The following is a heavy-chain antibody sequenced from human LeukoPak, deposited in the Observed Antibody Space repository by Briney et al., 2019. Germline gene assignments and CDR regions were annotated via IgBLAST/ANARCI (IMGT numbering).Heavy chain of an antibody. CDR1: GFAFISYN. CDR2: ISSSGSTI. CDR3: ARVWYSGSYPVDY. D-gene: IGHD1-26*01. Sequence: GGSLRLSCAASGFAFISYNMNWIRQAPGKGLEWVSYISSSGSTIYYADSVKGRFTISRDNAKNSLYLQMNRLRAEDTAVYYCARVWYSGSYPVDYWGQGTLVTVSS. J-gene: IGHJ4*02. V-gene: IGHV3-48*04.